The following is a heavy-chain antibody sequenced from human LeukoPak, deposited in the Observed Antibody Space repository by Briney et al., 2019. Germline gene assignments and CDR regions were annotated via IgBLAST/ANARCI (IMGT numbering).Heavy chain of an antibody. CDR2: ISPYNGKT. V-gene: IGHV1-18*01. D-gene: IGHD3-16*01. Sequence: ASVKVSCKASGYTFTSYGLSWVRQAPGQGLEWMGWISPYNGKTNYVQNLQGRVTMTTDTSTSTGYMELRSLRSDDTAVYYCARGGASDVTRFQHWGQGTLVADSS. J-gene: IGHJ1*01. CDR3: ARGGASDVTRFQH. CDR1: GYTFTSYG.